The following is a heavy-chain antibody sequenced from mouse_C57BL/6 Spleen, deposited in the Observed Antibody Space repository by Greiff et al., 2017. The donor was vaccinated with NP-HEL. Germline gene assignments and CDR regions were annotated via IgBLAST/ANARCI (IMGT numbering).Heavy chain of an antibody. J-gene: IGHJ2*01. CDR1: GFTFSSYA. CDR2: ISDGGSYT. D-gene: IGHD3-3*01. CDR3: ARARDFDY. Sequence: EVKLMESGGGLVKPGGSLKLSCAASGFTFSSYAMSWVRQTPEKRLEWVATISDGGSYTYYPDNVKGRFTISRDNAKNNLYLQMSHLKSEDTAMYYCARARDFDYWGQGTTLTVSS. V-gene: IGHV5-4*03.